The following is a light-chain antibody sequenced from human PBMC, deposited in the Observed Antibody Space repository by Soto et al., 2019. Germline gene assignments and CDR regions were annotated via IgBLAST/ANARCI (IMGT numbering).Light chain of an antibody. J-gene: IGKJ1*01. Sequence: EIVLTQSPGTLSLSPGERATLSCRASQSVSNNYLAWYQRKPGQAPRLLIYGASSRATGIPGRFRGSGSGTDFTLTITRLEPEDFVVYYCQQYGISPPTFGQGTKVEIK. CDR2: GAS. V-gene: IGKV3-20*01. CDR3: QQYGISPPT. CDR1: QSVSNNY.